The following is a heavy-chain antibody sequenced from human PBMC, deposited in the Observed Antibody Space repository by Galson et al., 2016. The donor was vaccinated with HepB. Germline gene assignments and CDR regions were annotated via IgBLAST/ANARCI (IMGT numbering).Heavy chain of an antibody. CDR1: GYTFTNHW. V-gene: IGHV5-51*01. Sequence: SGAEVKKPGESLKISCQGSGYTFTNHWIGWVRQMPGKGLEWMGIIYPGDSDTRFSPSFQGQVTISADKSTRTAYLQLKSVTLEDTAVYYCARARSRGWSDAFDYWGQGTLVTISS. D-gene: IGHD6-19*01. CDR2: IYPGDSDT. J-gene: IGHJ4*02. CDR3: ARARSRGWSDAFDY.